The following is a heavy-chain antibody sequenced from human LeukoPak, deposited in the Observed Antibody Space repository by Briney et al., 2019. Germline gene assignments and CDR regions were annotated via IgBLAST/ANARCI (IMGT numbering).Heavy chain of an antibody. CDR1: GFTFRSHA. CDR2: IYENGGTT. D-gene: IGHD4-17*01. Sequence: GGSLRLSCVGSGFTFRSHAMSWVRQAPEKGLEFVSGIYENGGTTYYADSVKGRFSISRDNAKNSLYLQMNSLRAEDTAAYYCARAYGDSVIDDWFDPWGQGTLVTVSS. V-gene: IGHV3-23*01. CDR3: ARAYGDSVIDDWFDP. J-gene: IGHJ5*02.